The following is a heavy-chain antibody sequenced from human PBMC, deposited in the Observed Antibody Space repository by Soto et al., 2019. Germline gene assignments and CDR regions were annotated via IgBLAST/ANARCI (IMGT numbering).Heavy chain of an antibody. Sequence: QVQLVQSGAEVKKPGSSVKVSCKASGGTFSSYTISWVRQAPGQGLEWMGRIIPILGIANYAQKFQGRVTITADKSTSTAYMEMSSLRSEDTAVYYCARGRYGSGSCLIWGKGTLFTVSS. CDR3: ARGRYGSGSCLI. D-gene: IGHD3-10*01. CDR1: GGTFSSYT. J-gene: IGHJ4*02. V-gene: IGHV1-69*02. CDR2: IIPILGIA.